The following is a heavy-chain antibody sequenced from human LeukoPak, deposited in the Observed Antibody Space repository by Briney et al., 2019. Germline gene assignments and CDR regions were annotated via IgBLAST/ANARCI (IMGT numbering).Heavy chain of an antibody. V-gene: IGHV3-23*01. CDR2: ISGRGGST. D-gene: IGHD5-12*01. Sequence: GGSLRLSCAASGFTFTTYAMSWVRQAPGKGLEWVSTISGRGGSTYYADSVKGRLTISRDNSKNTLYLQMNSLRVEDTAVYYCAQGLPYGGYSDWGQGTLVTVSS. J-gene: IGHJ4*02. CDR1: GFTFTTYA. CDR3: AQGLPYGGYSD.